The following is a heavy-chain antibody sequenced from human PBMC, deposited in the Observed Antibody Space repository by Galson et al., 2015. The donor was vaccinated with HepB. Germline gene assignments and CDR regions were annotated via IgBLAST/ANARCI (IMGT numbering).Heavy chain of an antibody. CDR1: GYTFTSYA. D-gene: IGHD6-19*01. CDR2: INTDNGNR. J-gene: IGHJ5*02. Sequence: SVKVSCKASGYTFTSYAIHWVRQAPGQRPEWMGWINTDNGNRKYSQKFQGRVTISRATAASTAYMELSGLTSEDTALYYCARGPNWGRIAVAESWFGPWGQGTLVTVSS. V-gene: IGHV1-3*04. CDR3: ARGPNWGRIAVAESWFGP.